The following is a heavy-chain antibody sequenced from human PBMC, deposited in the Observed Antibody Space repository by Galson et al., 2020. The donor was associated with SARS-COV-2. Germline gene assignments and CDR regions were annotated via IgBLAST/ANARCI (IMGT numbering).Heavy chain of an antibody. CDR2: IKSKTDGGTT. D-gene: IGHD3-16*01. V-gene: IGHV3-15*01. J-gene: IGHJ4*02. CDR3: TTDLMGGSFDY. Sequence: PGKGLEWVGRIKSKTDGGTTDYAAPVKGRFTISRDDSKNTLYLQMNSLKTEDTAVYYCTTDLMGGSFDYWAQGTLVTVSS.